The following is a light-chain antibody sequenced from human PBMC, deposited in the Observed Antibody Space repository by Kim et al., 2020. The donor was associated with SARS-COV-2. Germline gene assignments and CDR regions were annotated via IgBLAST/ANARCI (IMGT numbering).Light chain of an antibody. J-gene: IGKJ4*01. Sequence: EIVMTQSPATLSVSPGERATLSCRASQSVSSNLAWYQQKPGQAPRLLIYGASTRATGIPARFSGSGSGTEFTPTISSLQSEDFAVYYCQQYNNCHPLTFGGGTKVDIK. CDR2: GAS. CDR3: QQYNNCHPLT. CDR1: QSVSSN. V-gene: IGKV3-15*01.